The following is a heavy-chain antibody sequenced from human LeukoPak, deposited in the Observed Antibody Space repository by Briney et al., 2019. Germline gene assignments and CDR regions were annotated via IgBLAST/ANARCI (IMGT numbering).Heavy chain of an antibody. V-gene: IGHV3-69-1*01. J-gene: IGHJ4*02. CDR1: GFIFSHYG. D-gene: IGHD3-3*01. CDR3: ARNAFTIFGVITVNPDY. CDR2: ITSRSTT. Sequence: PGGSLRLSCAASGFIFSHYGMNWVRQAPGKGLEWVSGITSRSTTYYADSVKGRFTISRDNAKNSLYLQMNSLRAEDTALYYCARNAFTIFGVITVNPDYWGQGTLVTVSS.